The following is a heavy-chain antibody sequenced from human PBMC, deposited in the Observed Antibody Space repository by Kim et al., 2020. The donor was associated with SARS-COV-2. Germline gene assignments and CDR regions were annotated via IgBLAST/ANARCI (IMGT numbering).Heavy chain of an antibody. CDR3: ARHGEYCTNGVCYFDGMDV. J-gene: IGHJ6*02. D-gene: IGHD2-8*01. V-gene: IGHV4-31*02. Sequence: SRVTISVDTSKNQFSLKLSSVTAADTAVYYCARHGEYCTNGVCYFDGMDVWGQGTTVTVSS.